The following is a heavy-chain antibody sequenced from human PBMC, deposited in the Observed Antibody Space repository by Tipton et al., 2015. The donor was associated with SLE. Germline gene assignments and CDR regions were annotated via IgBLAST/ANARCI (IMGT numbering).Heavy chain of an antibody. CDR1: GGSISSDFYY. CDR2: IFSGGST. CDR3: AREGVGAGYFDY. V-gene: IGHV4-61*02. J-gene: IGHJ4*02. D-gene: IGHD1-26*01. Sequence: TLSLTCIVSGGSISSDFYYWSWIRQPAGKGLEWIGGIFSGGSTIHTPSLKSRVTISIDTSKNQFSLKLSSVTAADTAVYYCAREGVGAGYFDYWGQGTLVTVSS.